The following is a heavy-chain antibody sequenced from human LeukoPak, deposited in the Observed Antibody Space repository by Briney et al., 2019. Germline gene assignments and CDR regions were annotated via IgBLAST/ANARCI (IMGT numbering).Heavy chain of an antibody. CDR2: IRYDGSKT. CDR1: GFPFSSYG. D-gene: IGHD2-15*01. Sequence: GGSLRLSCAASGFPFSSYGMHWVRQAPGKGLEWVAFIRYDGSKTYYADSVKGRFTISRDNSENTLYLQMNSLRAEDTAVYFCAKDRESYCSGGYCHSPGFDLWGQGTMVTVSS. CDR3: AKDRESYCSGGYCHSPGFDL. J-gene: IGHJ3*01. V-gene: IGHV3-30*02.